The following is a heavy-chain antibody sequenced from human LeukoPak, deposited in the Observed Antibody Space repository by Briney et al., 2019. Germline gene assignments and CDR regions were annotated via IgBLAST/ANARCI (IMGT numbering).Heavy chain of an antibody. D-gene: IGHD6-19*01. V-gene: IGHV3-23*01. CDR3: AKAIGGSVSNWFDP. Sequence: GGSLRLPCAASGFTFSSYAMSWVRQAPGKGLEWVSAISGSGGSTYYADSVKGRFTISRDNSKNTLYLQMNGLRAEDTAVYYCAKAIGGSVSNWFDPWGQGTLVTVSS. CDR2: ISGSGGST. J-gene: IGHJ5*02. CDR1: GFTFSSYA.